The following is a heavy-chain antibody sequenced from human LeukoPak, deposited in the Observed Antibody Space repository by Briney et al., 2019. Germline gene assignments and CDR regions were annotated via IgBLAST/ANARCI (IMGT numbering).Heavy chain of an antibody. V-gene: IGHV5-51*01. CDR2: IYPGDSHT. J-gene: IGHJ5*02. CDR1: GYLFPNYW. Sequence: GESLQISCKGSGYLFPNYWIGWVRQMPGKGLEWMGIIYPGDSHTRYSPSFQDQVTISVDKSISTAYLLWSSLKASDTAMYYCARGPYAYTSSATLGSYNWFDPWGQGSLVTVSS. D-gene: IGHD2-2*02. CDR3: ARGPYAYTSSATLGSYNWFDP.